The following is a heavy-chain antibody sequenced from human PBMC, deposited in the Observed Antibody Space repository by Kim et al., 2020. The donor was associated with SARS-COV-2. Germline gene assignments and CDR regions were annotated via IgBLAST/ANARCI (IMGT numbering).Heavy chain of an antibody. CDR2: T. Sequence: TKSHPSLKNRVAISVETSKNQFSLELTSVTAADTAVYHCARAPVGTSPFDDWGRGTLVTVSS. D-gene: IGHD1-7*01. J-gene: IGHJ4*02. V-gene: IGHV4-59*01. CDR3: ARAPVGTSPFDD.